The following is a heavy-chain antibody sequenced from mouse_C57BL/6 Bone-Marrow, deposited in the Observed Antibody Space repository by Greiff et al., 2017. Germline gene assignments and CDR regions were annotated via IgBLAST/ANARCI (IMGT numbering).Heavy chain of an antibody. V-gene: IGHV1-82*01. CDR3: ARLRRRAMDY. CDR2: IYPGDGDT. J-gene: IGHJ4*01. CDR1: GYAFSSSW. Sequence: QVQLQQSGPELVKPGASVKISCKASGYAFSSSWMNWVKQRPGKGLEWIGRIYPGDGDTNYNGKFKGKATLTADKSSSTAYMQLSSLTSEDSAVYFGARLRRRAMDYWGQGTSVTVSS. D-gene: IGHD2-12*01.